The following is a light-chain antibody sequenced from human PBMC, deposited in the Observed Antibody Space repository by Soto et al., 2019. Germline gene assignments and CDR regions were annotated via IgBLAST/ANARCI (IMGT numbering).Light chain of an antibody. V-gene: IGKV2-28*01. Sequence: IVMTQSPLSLTVTPGEPASISCRSSQRLLHSNGYNYLEWYLQKPGQSPQLLINLDSDRASGVPDRFSGSGSGIDFTLKISRVEAEDVGLYYCMQSLETPWTFGHGTKVEIK. CDR1: QRLLHSNGYNY. CDR3: MQSLETPWT. CDR2: LDS. J-gene: IGKJ1*01.